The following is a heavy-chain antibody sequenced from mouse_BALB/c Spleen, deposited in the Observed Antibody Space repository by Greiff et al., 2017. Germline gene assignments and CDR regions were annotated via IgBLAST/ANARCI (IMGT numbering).Heavy chain of an antibody. CDR1: GFTFSSYT. D-gene: IGHD1-2*01. CDR2: ISSGGSYT. J-gene: IGHJ4*01. V-gene: IGHV5-6-4*01. CDR3: TRAFTTATGYAMDY. Sequence: EVQLVESGGGLVKPGGSLKLSCAASGFTFSSYTMSWVRQTPEKRLEWVATISSGGSYTYYPDSVKGRFTISRDNAKNTLYLQMSSLKSEDTAMYYCTRAFTTATGYAMDYWGQGTSVTVSS.